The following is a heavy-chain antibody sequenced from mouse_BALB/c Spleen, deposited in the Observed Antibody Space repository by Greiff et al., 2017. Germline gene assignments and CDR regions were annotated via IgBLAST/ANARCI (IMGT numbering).Heavy chain of an antibody. V-gene: IGHV2-9*02. J-gene: IGHJ1*01. CDR2: IWAGGST. CDR3: ARGLDVGSYWYFDV. Sequence: VQLQQSGPGLVAPSQSLSITCTVSGFSLTSYGVHWVRQPPGKGLEWLGVIWAGGSTNYNSALMSRLSISKDNSKSQVFLKMNSLQTDDTAMYYCARGLDVGSYWYFDVWGAGTTVTVSS. D-gene: IGHD6-2*01. CDR1: GFSLTSYG.